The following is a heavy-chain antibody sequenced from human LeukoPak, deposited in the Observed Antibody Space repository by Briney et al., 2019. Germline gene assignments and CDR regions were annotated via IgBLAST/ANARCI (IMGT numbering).Heavy chain of an antibody. CDR2: IYSGGTT. V-gene: IGHV3-66*02. CDR1: GFTVSSNY. Sequence: GGSLRLSCAASGFTVSSNYMSWVRQAPGKGLEWVSVIYSGGTTYYADSVKGRFTISRDTSKNTLYLQMNSLRGEDTAVYYCAKDGRPSAPGGYQIDYWGQGTLVTVSS. J-gene: IGHJ4*02. CDR3: AKDGRPSAPGGYQIDY. D-gene: IGHD5-24*01.